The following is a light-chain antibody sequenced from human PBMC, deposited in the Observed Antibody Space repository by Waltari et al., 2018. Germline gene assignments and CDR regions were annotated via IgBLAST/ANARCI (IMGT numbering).Light chain of an antibody. CDR2: VNSDGSH. CDR1: SGHSSNV. J-gene: IGLJ3*02. Sequence: QLVLTQSPSASASLGASVKLTCTLSSGHSSNVIAWHQQKPEKGPRHLMKVNSDGSHSKGDDIPDRFSGSSAGAERYLTISSRQSEDEADYYCQTGGHGTWVFGGGTKLTVL. V-gene: IGLV4-69*01. CDR3: QTGGHGTWV.